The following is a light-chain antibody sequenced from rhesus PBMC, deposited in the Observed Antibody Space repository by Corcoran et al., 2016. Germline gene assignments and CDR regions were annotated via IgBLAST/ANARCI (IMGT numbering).Light chain of an antibody. CDR3: LQSGNCPWT. J-gene: IGKJ1*01. CDR1: QSVSSY. Sequence: EIVMTQSPATLALSPGERATLSCRASQSVSSYLAWYQQKPGQAPRLTSYGASSRATGIPDRFIGSGSATEFTVTISSLEPEDVGVYFCLQSGNCPWTFGQGTKVEIK. V-gene: IGKV3-24*04. CDR2: GAS.